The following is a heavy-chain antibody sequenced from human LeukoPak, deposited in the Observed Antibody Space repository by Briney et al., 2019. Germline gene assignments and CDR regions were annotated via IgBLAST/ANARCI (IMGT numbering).Heavy chain of an antibody. CDR3: AIRRSGLYSSGWYAVGY. CDR1: GYTFTSYD. D-gene: IGHD6-19*01. Sequence: ASLKDSCKASGYTFTSYDINSVRQAPGQGLEWMGWMNPNSGNTGYAQKFQGRVTMTRNTSISTAYMELSSLRSEDTAVYYCAIRRSGLYSSGWYAVGYWGQGTLVTVSS. V-gene: IGHV1-8*01. CDR2: MNPNSGNT. J-gene: IGHJ4*02.